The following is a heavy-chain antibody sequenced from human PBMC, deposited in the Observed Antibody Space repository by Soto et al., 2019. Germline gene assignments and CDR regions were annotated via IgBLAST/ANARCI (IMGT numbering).Heavy chain of an antibody. CDR1: GYTFTSYD. CDR3: ATTYVWVAPLGFDP. Sequence: ASVKVSCKASGYTFTSYDINWVRQATGQGLEWMGWMNPNSGNTGYAQKFQGRVTMTRNTSISTAYMELSSLRPEDTAVYYCATTYVWVAPLGFDPWGQGTLVTVSS. CDR2: MNPNSGNT. V-gene: IGHV1-8*01. D-gene: IGHD3-16*01. J-gene: IGHJ5*02.